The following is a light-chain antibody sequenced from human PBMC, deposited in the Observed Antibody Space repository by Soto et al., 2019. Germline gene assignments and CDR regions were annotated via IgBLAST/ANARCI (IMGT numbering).Light chain of an antibody. CDR1: QSVASF. Sequence: EVTLTQSPATLYLSPGERATLSCRASQSVASFLTWYQQKPGQAPRVVIYDASTRAPGIPARFSGSGSGTDFSLTISSLEPEDFAVYYCQQRVNWPLTFGGGTRWIS. CDR2: DAS. CDR3: QQRVNWPLT. J-gene: IGKJ4*01. V-gene: IGKV3-11*01.